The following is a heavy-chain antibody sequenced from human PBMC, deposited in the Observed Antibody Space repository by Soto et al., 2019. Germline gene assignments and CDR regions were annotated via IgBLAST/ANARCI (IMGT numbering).Heavy chain of an antibody. J-gene: IGHJ6*02. CDR3: ARQGFGPLHGLVDV. V-gene: IGHV4-59*08. CDR1: GGSINSYY. CDR2: VHHSWGS. Sequence: QVQLQESGPGLVKPSETLSLSCTVSGGSINSYYWSWIRQSPGKRMEWVGYVHHSWGSSYNHALQSRVAISLDTSKSQSSLTVTDVTATDTAVYYCARQGFGPLHGLVDVGGQGTTVTVSS. D-gene: IGHD3-10*01.